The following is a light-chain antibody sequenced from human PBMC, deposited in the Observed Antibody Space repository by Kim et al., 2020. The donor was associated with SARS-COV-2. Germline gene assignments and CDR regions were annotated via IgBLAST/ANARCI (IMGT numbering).Light chain of an antibody. Sequence: EIVMTQSPATLSVSPGERATLSCRASQTINSDLAWYQRRPGQSPRLLISGASTRATGIPARFSASGFGTDFTLIISSLQSEDFAVYYCQQYKDWPLTFGGGTKVDIK. CDR3: QQYKDWPLT. J-gene: IGKJ4*01. CDR1: QTINSD. V-gene: IGKV3-15*01. CDR2: GAS.